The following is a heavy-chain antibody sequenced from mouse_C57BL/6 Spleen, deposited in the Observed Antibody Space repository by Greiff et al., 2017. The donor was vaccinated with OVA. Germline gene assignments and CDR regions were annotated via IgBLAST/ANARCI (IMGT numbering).Heavy chain of an antibody. J-gene: IGHJ2*01. V-gene: IGHV1-26*01. CDR3: AVYDYDGDY. CDR2: INPNNGGT. Sequence: EVQLQQSGPELVKPGASVKISCKASGYTFTDYYMNWVKQSPGQSLEWIGDINPNNGGTSYNQKFKGKATLTVDKSSSTAYMELRSLTSEDSAVYYCAVYDYDGDYWGQGTTLTVSS. D-gene: IGHD2-4*01. CDR1: GYTFTDYY.